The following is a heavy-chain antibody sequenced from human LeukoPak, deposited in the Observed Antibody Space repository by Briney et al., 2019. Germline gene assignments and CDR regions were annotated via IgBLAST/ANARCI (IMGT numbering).Heavy chain of an antibody. Sequence: SVKVSCTASGGTFSSYAISWVRQAPGQGLEWMGGIIPIFGTANYTQKFQGRVTITTDESTSTAYMELSSLRSEDTAVYYCARVGGSYFGFDYWGQGTLVTVSS. CDR2: IIPIFGTA. CDR3: ARVGGSYFGFDY. D-gene: IGHD1-26*01. V-gene: IGHV1-69*05. J-gene: IGHJ4*02. CDR1: GGTFSSYA.